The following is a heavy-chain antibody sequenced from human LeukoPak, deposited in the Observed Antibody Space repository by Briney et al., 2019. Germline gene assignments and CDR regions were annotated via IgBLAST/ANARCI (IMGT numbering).Heavy chain of an antibody. CDR2: IYYSGST. Sequence: ADTLSLTCTVSGLSISSYYWSWIRQPPGKGLEWIGCIYYSGSTNYNPSFKSRVTISVDTSKNQFSLNLSSVTAADTAVYFCARVSGYDSSGYYPDAFDIWGQGTMVTVS. CDR3: ARVSGYDSSGYYPDAFDI. CDR1: GLSISSYY. V-gene: IGHV4-59*08. J-gene: IGHJ3*02. D-gene: IGHD3-22*01.